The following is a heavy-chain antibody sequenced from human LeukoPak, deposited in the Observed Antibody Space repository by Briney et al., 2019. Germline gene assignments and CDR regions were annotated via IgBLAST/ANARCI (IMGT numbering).Heavy chain of an antibody. CDR2: IHYSGRI. D-gene: IGHD5-24*01. Sequence: PSETLSLTCAVYGGSFSGYYWTWIRQPPGKGLEWIGEIHYSGRINYNPSLKSRDTISADTSNNHFSLKMNSVSAADTAVYYCSRGTDAYKCGNSWGQGTLVTVSS. J-gene: IGHJ4*02. V-gene: IGHV4-34*01. CDR3: SRGTDAYKCGNS. CDR1: GGSFSGYY.